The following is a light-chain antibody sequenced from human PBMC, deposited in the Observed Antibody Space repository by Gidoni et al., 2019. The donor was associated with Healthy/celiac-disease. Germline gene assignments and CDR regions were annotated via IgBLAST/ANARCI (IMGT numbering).Light chain of an antibody. CDR3: QVWDSSSDHPV. J-gene: IGLJ1*01. V-gene: IGLV3-21*02. CDR1: NIGSKS. CDR2: DDS. Sequence: SYVLPQPPSVSVAPGQTARITRGGNNIGSKSVHWYQQKPGQAPVLFVYDDSDRPSGIPERFSGSNSGNTATLTISRVEAGDEADYYCQVWDSSSDHPVFGTGTKVTVL.